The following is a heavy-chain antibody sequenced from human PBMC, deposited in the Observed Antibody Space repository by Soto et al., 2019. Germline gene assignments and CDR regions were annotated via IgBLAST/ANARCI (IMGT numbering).Heavy chain of an antibody. CDR2: IYYSGST. D-gene: IGHD3-22*01. V-gene: IGHV4-31*03. Sequence: PSDTLSLTCTVSGVSISSGGYYWIWIRQHPGKGLEWIGYIYYSGSTYYNPSLKSRVTISVDTSKNQFSLKLSSVTAADTAVYYCARSYNYYDSRDPGEYWGQGTLVTVSS. CDR3: ARSYNYYDSRDPGEY. CDR1: GVSISSGGYY. J-gene: IGHJ4*02.